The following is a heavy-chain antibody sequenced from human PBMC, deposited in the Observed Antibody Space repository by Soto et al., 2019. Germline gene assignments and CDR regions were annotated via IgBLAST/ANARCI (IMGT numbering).Heavy chain of an antibody. J-gene: IGHJ4*02. CDR3: ATYAPFTVTTFDY. CDR1: GYTLTELS. Sequence: ASVKVSCKVSGYTLTELSMHWVRQAPGKGLEWMGGSDPEDGETIYAQKFQGRVTMTEDTSTDTAYMELSSLRSEDTAVYYCATYAPFTVTTFDYWGQGTLVTVSS. CDR2: SDPEDGET. V-gene: IGHV1-24*01. D-gene: IGHD4-17*01.